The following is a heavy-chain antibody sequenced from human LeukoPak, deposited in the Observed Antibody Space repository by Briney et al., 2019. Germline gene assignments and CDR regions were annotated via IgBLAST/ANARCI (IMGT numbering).Heavy chain of an antibody. Sequence: PGGSLRLSCAASGFTFSSYSMNWVRQAPGKGLDWVSSISSSNSYIYYADSVKGRFTISRDNAKNSLYLQMNSLRPEDTAVYYCARHPTGRDPPQQDYWGQGTLVTVSS. CDR3: ARHPTGRDPPQQDY. D-gene: IGHD1-1*01. V-gene: IGHV3-21*04. J-gene: IGHJ4*02. CDR1: GFTFSSYS. CDR2: ISSSNSYI.